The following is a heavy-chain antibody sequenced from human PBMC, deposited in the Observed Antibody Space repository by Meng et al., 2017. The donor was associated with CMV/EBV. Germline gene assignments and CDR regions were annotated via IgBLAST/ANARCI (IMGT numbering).Heavy chain of an antibody. CDR1: GFTFSSYW. CDR2: IKQDGSEK. CDR3: AKLQGSKDY. J-gene: IGHJ4*02. V-gene: IGHV3-7*03. Sequence: GESLKISCAASGFTFSSYWMSWVRQAPGKGLEWVANIKQDGSEKYYVDSVKGRFTISRDNAKNSLYLQMNSLRTEDTAMYFCAKLQGSKDYWGQGTLVTVSS.